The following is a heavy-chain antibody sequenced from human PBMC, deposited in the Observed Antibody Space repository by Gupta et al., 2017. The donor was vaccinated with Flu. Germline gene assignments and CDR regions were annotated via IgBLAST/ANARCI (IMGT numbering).Heavy chain of an antibody. Sequence: QVQLQEPGPGLVKPSQTLSLTCNVSGGSISSGGYYWSWVRQHPGKGLEWIGYIYYSGSTHYNPSLKSRVTISADTSKKQFSLNLSSVTAADTAVYYCARERSYGGSSVAFDIWGQGTMVTVSS. J-gene: IGHJ3*02. D-gene: IGHD2-15*01. CDR1: GGSISSGGYY. V-gene: IGHV4-31*03. CDR3: ARERSYGGSSVAFDI. CDR2: IYYSGST.